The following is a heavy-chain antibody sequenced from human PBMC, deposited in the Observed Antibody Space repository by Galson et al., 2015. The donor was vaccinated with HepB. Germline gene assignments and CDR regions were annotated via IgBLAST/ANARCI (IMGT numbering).Heavy chain of an antibody. J-gene: IGHJ6*02. CDR2: IKQDGNEK. D-gene: IGHD6-25*01. CDR3: ARDYNPYDIAAESYGMDV. CDR1: GFTFSSYW. V-gene: IGHV3-7*03. Sequence: SLRLSCAASGFTFSSYWMSWVRQAPGKGLEWVANIKQDGNEKYYVDSVKGRFTISRDNAKNSLYLQMNSLRAEDTAVYYCARDYNPYDIAAESYGMDVWGQGTTVTVSS.